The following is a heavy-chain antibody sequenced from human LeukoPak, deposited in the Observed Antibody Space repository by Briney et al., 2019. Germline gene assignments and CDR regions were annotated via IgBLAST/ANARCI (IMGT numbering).Heavy chain of an antibody. Sequence: GGSLRLSCAAPGYTFSRDWMSWVRQAPEKGLEWVANIKQDGSEKYYVDSVKGGFTLSRDKDKKSLYLQMNSLRDDYTVVYYCARGYFDWSPGDYGMEVGGQGTTVTVSS. V-gene: IGHV3-7*01. D-gene: IGHD3-9*01. CDR2: IKQDGSEK. J-gene: IGHJ6*02. CDR3: ARGYFDWSPGDYGMEV. CDR1: GYTFSRDW.